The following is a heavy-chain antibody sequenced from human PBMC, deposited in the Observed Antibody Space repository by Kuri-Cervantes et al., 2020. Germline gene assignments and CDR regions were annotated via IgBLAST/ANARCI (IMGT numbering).Heavy chain of an antibody. J-gene: IGHJ4*02. CDR2: ISAYNGNT. Sequence: ASVKVSCKASGYTFTSYGISWVRQAPGQGLEWMGWISAYNGNTNYAQKLQGRVTMTEDTSTDTAYMELSSLRSEDTAVYYCATVRVLRFLEWFSYWGQGTLVTVSS. CDR1: GYTFTSYG. D-gene: IGHD3-3*01. V-gene: IGHV1-18*01. CDR3: ATVRVLRFLEWFSY.